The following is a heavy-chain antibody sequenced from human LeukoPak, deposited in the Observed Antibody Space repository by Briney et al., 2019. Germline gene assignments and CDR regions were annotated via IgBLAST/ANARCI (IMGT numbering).Heavy chain of an antibody. D-gene: IGHD6-13*01. V-gene: IGHV1-46*01. J-gene: IGHJ4*02. Sequence: ASVKVSCKASGYTFTSYYMHWVRQAPGQGLEWMGIINPSGGSTSYAQKFQGRVTMTRDTSTSTVYMELSSLRSEDTAVYYCASPSHSSSWYLGYFDYWGQGTLVTVSS. CDR1: GYTFTSYY. CDR2: INPSGGST. CDR3: ASPSHSSSWYLGYFDY.